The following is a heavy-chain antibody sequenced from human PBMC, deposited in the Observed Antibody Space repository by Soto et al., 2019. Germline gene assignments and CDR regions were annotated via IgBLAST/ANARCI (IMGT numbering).Heavy chain of an antibody. V-gene: IGHV3-23*01. CDR2: ISATGGST. J-gene: IGHJ4*02. CDR3: AKDRLAGNFDY. CDR1: GLTFNNYA. Sequence: PWGSLRLSCAASGLTFNNYAMNWVRQAPGKGLEWVATISATGGSTYYADSVKGRFTISRDNSKNTLYLQMNGLRVEDTAVYYCAKDRLAGNFDYWGQGTQVTVSS.